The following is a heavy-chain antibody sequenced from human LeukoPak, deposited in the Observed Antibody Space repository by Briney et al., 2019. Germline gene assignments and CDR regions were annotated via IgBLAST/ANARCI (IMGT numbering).Heavy chain of an antibody. Sequence: GGSLRLSCAASGFTFSSYAMSWVRQAPGKGLEWVSAISGSGGSTYYADSVKGRFTISRDNSKNTLYLQMNSLRAEDTAVYYCAKAVVVAAKGVGYFDYWGQGTLVTVSS. J-gene: IGHJ4*02. CDR3: AKAVVVAAKGVGYFDY. CDR1: GFTFSSYA. CDR2: ISGSGGST. V-gene: IGHV3-23*01. D-gene: IGHD2-15*01.